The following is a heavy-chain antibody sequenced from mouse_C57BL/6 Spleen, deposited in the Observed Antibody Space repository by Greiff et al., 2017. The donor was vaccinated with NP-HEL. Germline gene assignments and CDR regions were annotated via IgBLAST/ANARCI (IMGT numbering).Heavy chain of an antibody. CDR3: TRLPYYGYDEGDFYYAMDY. Sequence: EVKLMESGGGLVQPGGSMKLSCAASGFTFSDAWMDWVRQSPEKGLEWVAEIRNKANNHATYYAESVKGRFTISRDYSKSSVYLQMNSLRAEDTGIYYCTRLPYYGYDEGDFYYAMDYWGQGTSVTVSS. D-gene: IGHD2-2*01. CDR2: IRNKANNHAT. V-gene: IGHV6-6*01. CDR1: GFTFSDAW. J-gene: IGHJ4*01.